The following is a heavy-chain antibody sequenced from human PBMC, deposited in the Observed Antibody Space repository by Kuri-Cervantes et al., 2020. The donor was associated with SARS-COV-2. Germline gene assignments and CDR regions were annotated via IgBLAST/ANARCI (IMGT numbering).Heavy chain of an antibody. V-gene: IGHV3-33*08. CDR3: AREEYSSSWWGELGPFDY. Sequence: GESLKISCAASGFTFSSYGMHWVRQAPGKGLEWVAVIWYDGSNKYYADSVKGRFTISRDNSKNTLYLQMNSLRAEDTAVYHCAREEYSSSWWGELGPFDYWGQGTLVTVSS. J-gene: IGHJ4*02. CDR1: GFTFSSYG. D-gene: IGHD6-13*01. CDR2: IWYDGSNK.